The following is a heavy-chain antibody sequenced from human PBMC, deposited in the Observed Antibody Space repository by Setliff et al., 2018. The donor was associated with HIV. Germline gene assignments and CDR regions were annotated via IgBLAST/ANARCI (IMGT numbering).Heavy chain of an antibody. Sequence: PSETLSLTCTVPGGSISSYYWSWIRQPPGKGLEWIGYIYTSGSTNYNPSLKSRVTISVDTSKNQFSLKLSSVTAADTAVYYCARQEYYDILTGQKAFDIWGQGTMVTVSS. CDR2: IYTSGST. J-gene: IGHJ3*02. CDR1: GGSISSYY. CDR3: ARQEYYDILTGQKAFDI. V-gene: IGHV4-4*09. D-gene: IGHD3-9*01.